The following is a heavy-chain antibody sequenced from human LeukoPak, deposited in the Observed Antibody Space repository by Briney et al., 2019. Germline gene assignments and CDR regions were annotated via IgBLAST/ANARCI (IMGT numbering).Heavy chain of an antibody. CDR2: IWYDGSNK. J-gene: IGHJ4*02. V-gene: IGHV3-33*01. CDR1: GFTFSSYG. Sequence: GGSLRLSCAASGFTFSSYGMHWVRQAPGKGLEWVAVIWYDGSNKYYADSVKGRFTISRDNSKNTLYLQMNSLRAEDTAVYYCARAGYDSSGYYYGFDYWGQGTLVTVSS. CDR3: ARAGYDSSGYYYGFDY. D-gene: IGHD3-22*01.